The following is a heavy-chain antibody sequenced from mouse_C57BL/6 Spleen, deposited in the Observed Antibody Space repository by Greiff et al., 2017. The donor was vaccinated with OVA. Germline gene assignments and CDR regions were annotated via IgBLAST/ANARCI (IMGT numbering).Heavy chain of an antibody. J-gene: IGHJ4*01. CDR1: GFTFSDAW. Sequence: EVMLVESGGGLVQPGGSMKLSCAASGFTFSDAWMDWVRQSPEKGLEWVAEIRNKANNHATYYAESVKGRVTISRDDSKSSVYLQMSSLRAEDTGIYYCTRGVLRNYYAMDYWGQGTSVTVSS. CDR3: TRGVLRNYYAMDY. CDR2: IRNKANNHAT. V-gene: IGHV6-6*01. D-gene: IGHD1-1*01.